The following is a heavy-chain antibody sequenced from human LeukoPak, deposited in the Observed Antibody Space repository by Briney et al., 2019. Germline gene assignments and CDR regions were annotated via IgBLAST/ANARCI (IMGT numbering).Heavy chain of an antibody. CDR1: GYTFTSYG. CDR2: ISAYNGNT. Sequence: GASVKVSCKASGYTFTSYGISWVRQAPGQGLERMGWISAYNGNTNYAQKLQGRVTMTTDTSTSTAYMELRSLRSDDTAVYYCARDLYCSSTSCYLYYYYYGMDVWGQGTTVTVSS. V-gene: IGHV1-18*01. CDR3: ARDLYCSSTSCYLYYYYYGMDV. J-gene: IGHJ6*02. D-gene: IGHD2-2*01.